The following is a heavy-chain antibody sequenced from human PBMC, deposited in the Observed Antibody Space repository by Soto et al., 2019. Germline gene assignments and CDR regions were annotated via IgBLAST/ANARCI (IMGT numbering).Heavy chain of an antibody. Sequence: GGSLRLSCAASGFTFSNVWMNWVRQAPGKGLEWVARIKSKSEGGTTNYVAPVKGRFTISTDDPKNTLYLQMNSLKTEDTAVYYCTRSGCYGDFDYWGQGALVTVSS. CDR1: GFTFSNVW. V-gene: IGHV3-15*07. CDR3: TRSGCYGDFDY. J-gene: IGHJ4*02. CDR2: IKSKSEGGTT. D-gene: IGHD6-19*01.